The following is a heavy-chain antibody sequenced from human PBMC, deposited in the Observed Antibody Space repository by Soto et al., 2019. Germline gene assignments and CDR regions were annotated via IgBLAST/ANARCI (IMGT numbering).Heavy chain of an antibody. Sequence: QVQLVESGGGVVQPGRSLRLSCAASRFTFSSCATHWVRQAPGKGLEWVAVISYDGSNKYYADSVKGRFTISRDNSKNTLYLQMNSLRAEDTAVYYCARDGNYCSGGSCYSALPFDYWGQGTLVTVSS. CDR1: RFTFSSCA. J-gene: IGHJ4*02. CDR3: ARDGNYCSGGSCYSALPFDY. V-gene: IGHV3-30-3*01. CDR2: ISYDGSNK. D-gene: IGHD2-15*01.